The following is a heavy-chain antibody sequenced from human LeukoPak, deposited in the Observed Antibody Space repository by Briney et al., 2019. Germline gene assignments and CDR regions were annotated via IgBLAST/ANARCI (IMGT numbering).Heavy chain of an antibody. Sequence: PGRSLRLSCAASGFTFSSYGMHWVRQAPGKGLEWVAVIWYDGSNKYYADSVKGRFTISRDNSMNTLYLQMNSLRAEDTAVYYCAKVLSRYYYYYMDVWGKGTTVTVSS. CDR1: GFTFSSYG. CDR3: AKVLSRYYYYYMDV. CDR2: IWYDGSNK. J-gene: IGHJ6*03. V-gene: IGHV3-33*06.